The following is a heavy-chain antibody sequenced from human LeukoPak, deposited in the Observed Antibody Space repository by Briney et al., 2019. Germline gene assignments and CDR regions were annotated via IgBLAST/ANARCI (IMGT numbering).Heavy chain of an antibody. D-gene: IGHD3-10*01. CDR1: GYTFTSYG. V-gene: IGHV1-18*01. Sequence: ASVKVSCKASGYTFTSYGISGVRQAPGQGLAWMGWINAYNSNTNYAQKLQGRVTMTTDTSTSTAYVELRSLRSDDTAVYYFARVFGSGSYYLGDYWGQGTLVTVSS. CDR3: ARVFGSGSYYLGDY. CDR2: INAYNSNT. J-gene: IGHJ4*02.